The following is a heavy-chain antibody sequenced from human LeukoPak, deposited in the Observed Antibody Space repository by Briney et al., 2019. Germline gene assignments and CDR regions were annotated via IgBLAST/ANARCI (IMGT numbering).Heavy chain of an antibody. D-gene: IGHD2-15*01. CDR2: INAGNSNT. J-gene: IGHJ4*02. V-gene: IGHV1-3*01. CDR1: GYTFTSYA. CDR3: ARSRVPADKYCSGGSCYGGFDY. Sequence: ASVKVSCKASGYTFTSYAMHWVRQAPGQRLEWMGWINAGNSNTKYSQKFQGRVTITRDTSASTAYMELSSLRSEDTAVYYCARSRVPADKYCSGGSCYGGFDYWGQGTLVTVSS.